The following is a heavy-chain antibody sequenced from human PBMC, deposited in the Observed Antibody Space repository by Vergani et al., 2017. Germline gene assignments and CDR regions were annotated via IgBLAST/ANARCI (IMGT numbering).Heavy chain of an antibody. V-gene: IGHV3-23*01. Sequence: EVQLLESGGGLVQPGGSLRLSCAASGFTFSSYAMSWVRQAPGKGLEWVSAISGSGGSTYYADSVKGRFTISRDNSKNTLYLQMNSLRAEDTAVYYCAKDGPGGYSYGGVTFDYWGQGTLVTVSS. CDR1: GFTFSSYA. J-gene: IGHJ4*02. CDR2: ISGSGGST. CDR3: AKDGPGGYSYGGVTFDY. D-gene: IGHD5-18*01.